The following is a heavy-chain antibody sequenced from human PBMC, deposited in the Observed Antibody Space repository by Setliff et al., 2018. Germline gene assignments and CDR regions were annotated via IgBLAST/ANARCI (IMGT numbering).Heavy chain of an antibody. CDR3: ARRIKEGNHFFDY. Sequence: GGSLRLSCAASGFTFNTYAMSWVRQPPGKRLEWVSSLDGDSGHIYYADSLRGRFTISRDNAKNSLYLQMNSLRVEDTAVYYCARRIKEGNHFFDYWGQGTLVTVSS. CDR1: GFTFNTYA. V-gene: IGHV3-21*01. J-gene: IGHJ4*02. D-gene: IGHD2-15*01. CDR2: LDGDSGHI.